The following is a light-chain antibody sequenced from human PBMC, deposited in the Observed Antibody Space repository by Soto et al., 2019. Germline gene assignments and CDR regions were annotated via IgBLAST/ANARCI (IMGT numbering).Light chain of an antibody. J-gene: IGKJ2*01. CDR1: QSISVH. CDR2: AAS. V-gene: IGKV1-39*01. Sequence: DIQMTQSPSSLSASVGDTVTITCRASQSISVHLNWYQQKPGKVPKLLIYAASNLHSGVPSRFSGSGSETDFALTISSLQPEDFATYYCLQSFITPYTFGQGTRLEIK. CDR3: LQSFITPYT.